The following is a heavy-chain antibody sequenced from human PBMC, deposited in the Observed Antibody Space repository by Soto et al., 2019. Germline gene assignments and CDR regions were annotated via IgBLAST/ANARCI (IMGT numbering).Heavy chain of an antibody. CDR1: GFIFSTYA. V-gene: IGHV3-23*01. D-gene: IGHD4-17*01. Sequence: GGSLRLSCAASGFIFSTYAMNWVRQAPGKGLEWVSAISGSGVSTYYAESVRGRFTISRDNSINTLYLQMSSLRTEDTAVYYCAHPRGYGVFDAVDIWGQGTMVTVSS. CDR3: AHPRGYGVFDAVDI. CDR2: ISGSGVST. J-gene: IGHJ3*02.